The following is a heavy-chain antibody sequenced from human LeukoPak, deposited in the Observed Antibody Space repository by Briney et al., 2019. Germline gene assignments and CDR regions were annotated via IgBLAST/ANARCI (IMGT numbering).Heavy chain of an antibody. CDR2: ISGSGGST. V-gene: IGHV3-23*01. CDR1: GVTFISYA. Sequence: PGGSLRLSCAASGVTFISYAMSWVSQAPGKGLEWVSAISGSGGSTYYADSVKDRFTISIDNSKNTLYPQMNSPRAEDTAVDYCLEYSDRSVPFVCWGQGAMVTVSS. J-gene: IGHJ4*02. D-gene: IGHD3-22*01. CDR3: LEYSDRSVPFVC.